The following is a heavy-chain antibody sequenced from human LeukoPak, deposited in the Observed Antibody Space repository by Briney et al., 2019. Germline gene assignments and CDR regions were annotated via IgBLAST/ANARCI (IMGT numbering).Heavy chain of an antibody. J-gene: IGHJ6*04. CDR2: SHSSEGT. CDR1: GGSLNGYY. Sequence: SETLSLTCSVSGGSLNGYYWGWIRQPPGKGLECIGYSHSSEGTALNASFKSRLTISLDTSKNQFSLTLSFVTAADAAVYFCARHVYGEGMVVWGKGTTVTVSS. D-gene: IGHD4-17*01. V-gene: IGHV4-59*08. CDR3: ARHVYGEGMVV.